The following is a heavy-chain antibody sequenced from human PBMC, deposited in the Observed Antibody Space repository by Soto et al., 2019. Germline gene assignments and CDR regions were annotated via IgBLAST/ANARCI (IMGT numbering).Heavy chain of an antibody. CDR3: ARTENCRGGKCYGF. D-gene: IGHD2-15*01. CDR1: GFTFTSYN. V-gene: IGHV3-21*01. CDR2: ISSSGGFI. J-gene: IGHJ1*01. Sequence: GGSLRLSCAASGFTFTSYNMNWVRQAPGKGLEWVSSISSSGGFIYYADSVRGRFTVSRDNAKNSLYLQMNSLRAEDTAVYYCARTENCRGGKCYGFWGQGTLVTVSS.